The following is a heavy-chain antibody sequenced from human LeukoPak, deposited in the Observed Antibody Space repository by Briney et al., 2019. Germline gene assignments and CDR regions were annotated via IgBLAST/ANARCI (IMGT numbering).Heavy chain of an antibody. CDR1: GFTFSSYA. V-gene: IGHV3-30-3*01. Sequence: GGSLRLSCAASGFTFSSYAMHWVRQAPGKGLEWVAVISYDGSNKYYADSVKGRFTISRDNSKNTLYLQMNSLRAEDTAVYYCARDQYSGSFNYHNFDYWGQGTLVTVSS. D-gene: IGHD1-26*01. CDR3: ARDQYSGSFNYHNFDY. J-gene: IGHJ4*02. CDR2: ISYDGSNK.